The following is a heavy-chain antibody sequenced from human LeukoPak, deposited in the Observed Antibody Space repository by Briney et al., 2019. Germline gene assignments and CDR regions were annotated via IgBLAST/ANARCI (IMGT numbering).Heavy chain of an antibody. CDR2: ISPSADNI. V-gene: IGHV3-11*04. CDR1: GFTFSDRY. CDR3: VTESGWLFDY. D-gene: IGHD5-12*01. Sequence: GGSLRLSCVADGFTFSDRYMSWIRQAPGKGMEWVAYISPSADNIHYADSVKGRFTISRDNARNSLYLRMNGLKAEDMAVYYCVTESGWLFDYWGQGTLVTVSS. J-gene: IGHJ4*02.